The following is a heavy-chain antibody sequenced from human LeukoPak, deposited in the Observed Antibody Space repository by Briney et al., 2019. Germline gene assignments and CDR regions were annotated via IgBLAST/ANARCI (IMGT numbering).Heavy chain of an antibody. CDR3: AGVEMATIVGYYYYYYMDV. J-gene: IGHJ6*03. CDR1: GGSISSYY. CDR2: IYTSGST. V-gene: IGHV4-4*07. Sequence: PSGTLSLTCTVSGGSISSYYWSWIRQPAGKGLEWIGRIYTSGSTNYNPSLKSRVTMSVDTSKNQFSLKLSSVTAADTAVYYCAGVEMATIVGYYYYYYMDVWGKGTTVTISS. D-gene: IGHD5-24*01.